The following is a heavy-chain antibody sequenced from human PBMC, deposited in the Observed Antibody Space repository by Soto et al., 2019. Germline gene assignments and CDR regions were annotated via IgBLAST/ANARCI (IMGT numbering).Heavy chain of an antibody. CDR2: INPSGGST. V-gene: IGHV1-46*01. CDR1: GYAFTSYY. J-gene: IGHJ5*02. D-gene: IGHD3-3*01. CDR3: ARDLGGVVSFDP. Sequence: ASVKVSCKASGYAFTSYYMHWVRQAPGQGLEWMGIINPSGGSTSYAQKFQGRVTMTRDTSTSTVYMELSSLRSEDTAVYYCARDLGGVVSFDPWGQGTLVTVSS.